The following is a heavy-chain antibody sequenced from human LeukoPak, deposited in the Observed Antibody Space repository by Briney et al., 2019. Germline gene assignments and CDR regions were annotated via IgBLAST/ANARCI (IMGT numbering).Heavy chain of an antibody. D-gene: IGHD5-12*01. CDR2: IHSSGTVK. V-gene: IGHV3-48*03. J-gene: IGHJ4*02. Sequence: GGSLRLSCVVSRFPFSIYEMNWVRQAPGKGLEWVSNIHSSGTVKYYSDSVKGRFSISRDNAKSSLYLQMNSLRVEDTAAYYCALLTVASDFDYWGQGALVTVSS. CDR3: ALLTVASDFDY. CDR1: RFPFSIYE.